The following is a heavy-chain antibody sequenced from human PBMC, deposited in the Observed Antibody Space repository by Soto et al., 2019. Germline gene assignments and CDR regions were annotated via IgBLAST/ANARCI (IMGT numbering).Heavy chain of an antibody. CDR1: GFTFSSYS. Sequence: GGSLRLSCAASGFTFSSYSMNWVRQAPGKGLEWVSYISSSSSTIYYADSVKGRFTISRDNAKNSLYLQMNSLRDEDTAVYYCARDGSQEKSGYSYGYLDYWGQGTLVTVSS. J-gene: IGHJ4*02. CDR2: ISSSSSTI. D-gene: IGHD5-18*01. CDR3: ARDGSQEKSGYSYGYLDY. V-gene: IGHV3-48*02.